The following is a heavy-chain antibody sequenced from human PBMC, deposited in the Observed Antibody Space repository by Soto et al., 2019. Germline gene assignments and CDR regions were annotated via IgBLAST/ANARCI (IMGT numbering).Heavy chain of an antibody. CDR2: INHSGST. Sequence: LWQLPETLSLTCAVYGGSFSGYYWSWIRQPPGKGLEWIGEINHSGSTNYNPSLKSRVTISVDTSKNQFSLKLSSVTAADTAVYYCARADCSSTSCQKTPFDYWGQGTLVTVSS. V-gene: IGHV4-34*01. CDR3: ARADCSSTSCQKTPFDY. J-gene: IGHJ4*02. CDR1: GGSFSGYY. D-gene: IGHD2-2*01.